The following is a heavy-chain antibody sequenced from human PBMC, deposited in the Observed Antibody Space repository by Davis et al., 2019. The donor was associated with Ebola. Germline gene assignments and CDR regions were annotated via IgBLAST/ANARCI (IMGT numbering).Heavy chain of an antibody. CDR1: GFTFSSYD. V-gene: IGHV3-30-3*01. CDR3: ARASGWSYSFDY. CDR2: ISYDGSNK. J-gene: IGHJ4*02. D-gene: IGHD6-19*01. Sequence: GESLKISCAASGFTFSSYDMHWVRQAPGKGLEWVAVISYDGSNKYYADSVKGRFTISRDNSKNTLYLQMNSLRAEDTAVYYCARASGWSYSFDYWGQGTLVTVSS.